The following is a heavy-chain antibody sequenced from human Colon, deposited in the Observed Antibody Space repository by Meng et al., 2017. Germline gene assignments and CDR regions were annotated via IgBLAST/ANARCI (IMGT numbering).Heavy chain of an antibody. CDR2: IRSGGCST. CDR3: AAIRSGKTDY. Sequence: LGEVWGGVVLQCGSVSLSPGASACPFSCDSMHRARQPGGRGRGGVLRIRSGGCSTIYADSVKGGFTISRDNAENTLSLQMNSRRAEDAGVYYCAAIRSGKTDYGGQRSLVTVSS. CDR1: ACPFSCDS. J-gene: IGHJ4*02. D-gene: IGHD1-26*01. V-gene: IGHV3-74*01.